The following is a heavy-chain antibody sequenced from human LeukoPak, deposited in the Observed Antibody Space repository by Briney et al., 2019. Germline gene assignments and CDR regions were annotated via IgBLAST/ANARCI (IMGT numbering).Heavy chain of an antibody. Sequence: GGSLRLSCAASAFTFSSYEMNWVRQAPGKGLEWVSYISSSGSTISYADSVKGRLTISRDNAKNSLYLQMNSLRAEDTAVYYCAELGITMIGGVWGKGTTVTISS. CDR2: ISSSGSTI. J-gene: IGHJ6*04. D-gene: IGHD3-10*02. V-gene: IGHV3-48*03. CDR3: AELGITMIGGV. CDR1: AFTFSSYE.